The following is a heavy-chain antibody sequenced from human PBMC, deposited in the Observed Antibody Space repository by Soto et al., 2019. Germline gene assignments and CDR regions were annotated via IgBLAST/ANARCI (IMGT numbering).Heavy chain of an antibody. V-gene: IGHV3-53*01. J-gene: IGHJ6*02. D-gene: IGHD3-9*01. Sequence: GGSLRLSCAASGFTVSNKYMSWVRQAPGKGLEWVSIIYSGGNTYYADSVKGRFTISRDNSQNTLYLQMNSLRAEDTAVYYCARGGILTGYSKSGMDVWGQGTTVTVSS. CDR2: IYSGGNT. CDR1: GFTVSNKY. CDR3: ARGGILTGYSKSGMDV.